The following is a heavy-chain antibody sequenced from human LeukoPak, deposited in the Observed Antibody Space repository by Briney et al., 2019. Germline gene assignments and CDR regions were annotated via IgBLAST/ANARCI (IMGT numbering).Heavy chain of an antibody. J-gene: IGHJ4*02. V-gene: IGHV4-34*01. CDR3: ARVFYDYVWGSYRWCYFDY. Sequence: SETLSLTCAVYGGSFSGYYWSWIRQPPGKGLEWIGEINHSGSTNYNPSLKSRVTISVDTSKNQFSLKLSSVTAADTAVYYCARVFYDYVWGSYRWCYFDYWGQGTLVTVSS. CDR1: GGSFSGYY. CDR2: INHSGST. D-gene: IGHD3-16*02.